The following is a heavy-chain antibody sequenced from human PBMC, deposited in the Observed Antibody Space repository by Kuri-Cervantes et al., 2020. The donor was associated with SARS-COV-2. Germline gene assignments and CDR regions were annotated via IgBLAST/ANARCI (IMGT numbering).Heavy chain of an antibody. CDR1: GYSISSGYY. V-gene: IGHV4-38-2*01. CDR2: IYHSGST. CDR3: ARLPALPWYFDY. Sequence: GSLRLSCAVSGYSISSGYYWGWIRQPPGKGLEWIGSIYHSGSTYYNPSLKSRVTISVDTSKNQFSLKLSSVTAADTVVYYCARLPALPWYFDYWGQGTLVTVSS. J-gene: IGHJ4*02.